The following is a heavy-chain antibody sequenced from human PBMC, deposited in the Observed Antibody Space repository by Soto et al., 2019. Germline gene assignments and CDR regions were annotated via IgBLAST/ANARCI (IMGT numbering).Heavy chain of an antibody. CDR1: GFTFSNYA. D-gene: IGHD1-26*01. Sequence: EVQLLESGGGLEQPGGSLRLSCAASGFTFSNYAMSWVRQTPGKGLEWVSTISGSGGRIYYADSVKGRLTMSRDNSKNTLFLQMDSLRVEDTAVYYCAKGGKGEYYYYNGMDVWGQGTTVTVSS. V-gene: IGHV3-23*01. CDR2: ISGSGGRI. J-gene: IGHJ6*02. CDR3: AKGGKGEYYYYNGMDV.